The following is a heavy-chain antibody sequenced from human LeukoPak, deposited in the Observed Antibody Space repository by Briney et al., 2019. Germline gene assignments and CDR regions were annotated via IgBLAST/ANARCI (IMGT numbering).Heavy chain of an antibody. V-gene: IGHV4-59*13. CDR1: GGSISSYY. CDR2: IYYSGST. J-gene: IGHJ6*03. CDR3: ATRNYYYYYMDV. Sequence: SETLSLTCTVSGGSISSYYWSWIRQPPGKGLEWIGYIYYSGSTNYNPSLKSRVTISVDTSKNQFSLKLSSVTAADTAVYYCATRNYYYYYMDVWGKGTTVTVSS.